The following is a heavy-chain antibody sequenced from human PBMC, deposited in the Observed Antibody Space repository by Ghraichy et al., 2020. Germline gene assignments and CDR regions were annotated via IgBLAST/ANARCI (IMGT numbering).Heavy chain of an antibody. J-gene: IGHJ6*03. CDR1: GDSVSSNSAA. CDR2: TYYRSKWYN. D-gene: IGHD3-10*01. CDR3: ARDVVLLWFRERSYYYYMDV. V-gene: IGHV6-1*01. Sequence: SQTLSLTCAISGDSVSSNSAAWNWIRQSPSRGLEWLGRTYYRSKWYNDYAVSVKSRITINPDTSKNQFSLQLNSVTPEDTAVYYCARDVVLLWFRERSYYYYMDVWGQGTTVTVSS.